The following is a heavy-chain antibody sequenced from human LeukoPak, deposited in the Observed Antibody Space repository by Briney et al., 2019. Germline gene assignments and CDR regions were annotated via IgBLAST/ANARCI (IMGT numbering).Heavy chain of an antibody. CDR3: AKGVGYCSGGSCQQFDY. J-gene: IGHJ4*02. D-gene: IGHD2-15*01. Sequence: GGSLRLSCAASGFTFSSYGMSWVRQAPGKGLEWVSAISGSGGSTYYADSVKGRFTISRDNSKSTLYLQMNSLRAEDTAVYYCAKGVGYCSGGSCQQFDYWGQGTLVTVSS. CDR2: ISGSGGST. CDR1: GFTFSSYG. V-gene: IGHV3-23*01.